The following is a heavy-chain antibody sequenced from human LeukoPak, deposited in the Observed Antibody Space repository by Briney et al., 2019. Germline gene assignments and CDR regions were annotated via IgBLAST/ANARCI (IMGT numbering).Heavy chain of an antibody. CDR3: AKVISSGYSGY. J-gene: IGHJ4*02. CDR2: ISGSGGST. D-gene: IGHD3-22*01. CDR1: AFTFSSYA. Sequence: GGSLRLSCAASAFTFSSYAMSWVRQAPGKGLEWVSAISGSGGSTYYADSVKGRFTISRDNSKNTLYLQMNSLRAEDTAVYYCAKVISSGYSGYWGQGTLVTVSS. V-gene: IGHV3-23*01.